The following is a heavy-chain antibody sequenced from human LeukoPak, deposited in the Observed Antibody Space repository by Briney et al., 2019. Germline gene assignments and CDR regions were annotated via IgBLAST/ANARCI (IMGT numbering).Heavy chain of an antibody. CDR3: ARENNFGSGMDV. J-gene: IGHJ6*02. CDR2: ISYDGSNK. V-gene: IGHV3-30-3*01. Sequence: HPGRSLRLSCAASGFTFSSYAMHWVRQAPGKGLEWVAVISYDGSNKYYADSVKGRFTISRDNSKNTLYLQMNSLRAEDTAVYYCARENNFGSGMDVWGQGTTVTVSS. CDR1: GFTFSSYA. D-gene: IGHD3-10*01.